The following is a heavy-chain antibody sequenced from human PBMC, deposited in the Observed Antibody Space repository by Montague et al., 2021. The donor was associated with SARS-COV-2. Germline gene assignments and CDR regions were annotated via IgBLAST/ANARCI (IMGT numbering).Heavy chain of an antibody. CDR1: GGSISSSSYY. CDR3: ARWKLYCSGGSCYSNRFDI. CDR2: IYYSWST. J-gene: IGHJ3*02. D-gene: IGHD2-15*01. V-gene: IGHV4-39*01. Sequence: SETLSLTCTVSGGSISSSSYYWGWIRQPPGKGLEWIGSIYYSWSTYYNPSLKRRVTISVDTSKNQFSLKLSSVTAADTAVYYCARWKLYCSGGSCYSNRFDIWGKGTMVTVSS.